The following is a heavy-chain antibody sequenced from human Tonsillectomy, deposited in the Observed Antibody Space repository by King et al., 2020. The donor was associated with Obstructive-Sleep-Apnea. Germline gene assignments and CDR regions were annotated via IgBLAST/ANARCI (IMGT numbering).Heavy chain of an antibody. Sequence: VKLVESGGGLAQPGGSLRLSCATSGFTFSTDSMNWARQAPGKGLEWISYISSDSKTIYNADSVKGRFTISRDNGRNSLFLQMNRLRVDDTAVYYCARGGEDGWDLDHWGRGTLVTVSS. J-gene: IGHJ4*02. CDR1: GFTFSTDS. CDR2: ISSDSKTI. V-gene: IGHV3-48*04. D-gene: IGHD5-24*01. CDR3: ARGGEDGWDLDH.